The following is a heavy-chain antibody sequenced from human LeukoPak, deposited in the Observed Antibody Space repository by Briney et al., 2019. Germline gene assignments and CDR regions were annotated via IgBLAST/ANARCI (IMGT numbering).Heavy chain of an antibody. CDR3: ASTGYSSSWYFAGSYYYYYGMDV. V-gene: IGHV4-39*07. Sequence: SETLSLTCTVSGGSISSSSYYWGWIRQPPGKGLEWIGSIYYSGSTYYNPSLKSRVTISVDTSKNQFSLKLSSVTAADTAVYYCASTGYSSSWYFAGSYYYYYGMDVWGQGTTVTVSS. CDR1: GGSISSSSYY. D-gene: IGHD6-13*01. CDR2: IYYSGST. J-gene: IGHJ6*02.